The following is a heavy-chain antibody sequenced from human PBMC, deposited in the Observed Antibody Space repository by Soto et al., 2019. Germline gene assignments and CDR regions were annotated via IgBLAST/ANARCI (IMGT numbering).Heavy chain of an antibody. D-gene: IGHD2-2*03. CDR1: GFTFSSYD. Sequence: GGSLRLSCAASGFTFSSYDMHWVRHATGKGLEWVSAIGTAGDTYYPGSVKGRFTISRENAKNSLYIQMNSMRAEDTAVYYCARDGYCSSTSCYPELQYYYGMDVWGQGTTVTVSS. J-gene: IGHJ6*02. CDR3: ARDGYCSSTSCYPELQYYYGMDV. V-gene: IGHV3-13*01. CDR2: IGTAGDT.